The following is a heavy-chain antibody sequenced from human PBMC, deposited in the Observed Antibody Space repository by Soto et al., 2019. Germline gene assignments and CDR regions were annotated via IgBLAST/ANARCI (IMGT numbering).Heavy chain of an antibody. CDR1: GFTFSSYA. D-gene: IGHD3-9*01. Sequence: EVQLLESGGGLVQPGGSLRLSCAASGFTFSSYAMSWVRQAPGKGLEWVSAISGSGGSTYYADSVKGRFTISRDNSKTTLYLQMNSLRAEDTAVYYCAKGGEAALRYNWFDPWGQGTLVTVSS. V-gene: IGHV3-23*01. CDR3: AKGGEAALRYNWFDP. CDR2: ISGSGGST. J-gene: IGHJ5*02.